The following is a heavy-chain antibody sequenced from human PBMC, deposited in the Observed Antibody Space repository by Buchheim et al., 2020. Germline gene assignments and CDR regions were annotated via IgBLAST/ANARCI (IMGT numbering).Heavy chain of an antibody. CDR2: IYYSGST. J-gene: IGHJ4*02. CDR3: ARFRVDGSGAGAFDY. CDR1: GGSISSYY. Sequence: QVQLQESGPGLVKPSETLSLTCTVSGGSISSYYWSWIRQPPGKGLEWIGYIYYSGSTNYNPSLKSRVTISVDTSKNQFSLKLSSVTAADTAVYYCARFRVDGSGAGAFDYWGQGTL. V-gene: IGHV4-59*01. D-gene: IGHD3-10*01.